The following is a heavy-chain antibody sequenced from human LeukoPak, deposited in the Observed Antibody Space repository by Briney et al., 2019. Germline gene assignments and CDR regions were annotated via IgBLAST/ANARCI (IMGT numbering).Heavy chain of an antibody. V-gene: IGHV4-59*11. CDR3: ARDPSVVGYYYDSSGYYSPFDY. CDR1: GGSISSHY. Sequence: SETLSLTCTVSGGSISSHYWSWIRQPPGKGLEWIGYNYHSGSTYYNPSLKSRVTISVDRSKNQFSLKLSSVTAADTAVYYCARDPSVVGYYYDSSGYYSPFDYWGQGTLVTVSS. D-gene: IGHD3-22*01. J-gene: IGHJ4*02. CDR2: NYHSGST.